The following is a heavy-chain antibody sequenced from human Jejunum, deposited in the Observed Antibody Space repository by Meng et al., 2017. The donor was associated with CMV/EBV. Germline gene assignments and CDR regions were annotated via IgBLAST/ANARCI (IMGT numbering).Heavy chain of an antibody. J-gene: IGHJ4*02. CDR2: INHIGTH. CDR3: AGGGGDPIRGVLPFDY. V-gene: IGHV4-34*01. CDR1: GASSSSYY. Sequence: QLRQGGGGLLQPPESMSLTCVVYGASSSSYYWGWNRPPPGKGLGWIAEINHIGTHNYNPSLKSRVTISLDTSNSHFSLKLTSVTAADTAVYFCAGGGGDPIRGVLPFDYWGQGTLVTVSS. D-gene: IGHD2-21*01.